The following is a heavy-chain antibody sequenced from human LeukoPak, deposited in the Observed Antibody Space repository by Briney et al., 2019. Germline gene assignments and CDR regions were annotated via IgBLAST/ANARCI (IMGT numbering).Heavy chain of an antibody. Sequence: ASVKVSCKASGYTFTGYYMHWVRQAPGQGLEWMGWINPNSGGTNYAQKFQGRVTMTRDTSISTAHMELSRLRSDDTAVYYCASHVWDYYYYGMDVWGQGTTVTVSS. J-gene: IGHJ6*02. V-gene: IGHV1-2*02. CDR3: ASHVWDYYYYGMDV. CDR2: INPNSGGT. CDR1: GYTFTGYY. D-gene: IGHD7-27*01.